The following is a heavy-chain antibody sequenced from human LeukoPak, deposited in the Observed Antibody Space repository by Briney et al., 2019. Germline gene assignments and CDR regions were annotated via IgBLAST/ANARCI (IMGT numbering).Heavy chain of an antibody. CDR2: IYYSGST. Sequence: PSETLSLTCTVSGGSISSYYWSWIRQPPGKGLEWIGSIYYSGSTYYNPSLKSRVTISVDTSKNQFSLKLSSVTAADTAVYYCARDRSDYYDMGVDYWGQGTLVTVSS. J-gene: IGHJ4*02. CDR1: GGSISSYY. V-gene: IGHV4-59*12. D-gene: IGHD3-22*01. CDR3: ARDRSDYYDMGVDY.